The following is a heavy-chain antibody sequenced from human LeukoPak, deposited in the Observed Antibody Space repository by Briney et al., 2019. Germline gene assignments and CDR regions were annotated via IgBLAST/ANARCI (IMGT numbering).Heavy chain of an antibody. CDR2: INPNSGGT. V-gene: IGHV1-2*02. CDR1: GYTFTGYY. CDR3: ARGRGYCSSTSCYSRSMDV. J-gene: IGHJ6*03. D-gene: IGHD2-2*01. Sequence: ASVTVSCKASGYTFTGYYMHWVRQAPGQGLEWMGWINPNSGGTNYAQKFQGRVTMTRDTSISTAYMELSRLRSDDTAVYYCARGRGYCSSTSCYSRSMDVWGKGTTVTVSS.